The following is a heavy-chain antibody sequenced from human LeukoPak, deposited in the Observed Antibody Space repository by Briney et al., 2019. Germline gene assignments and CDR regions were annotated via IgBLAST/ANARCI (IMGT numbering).Heavy chain of an antibody. D-gene: IGHD3-10*01. CDR2: IYVTEST. V-gene: IGHV4-4*07. Sequence: SETLSLTCTVSGCSITSYYWSWIRQPAGKGLEWIGRIYVTESTTYNPSLKSRVTISIDTSKNQFSLKLTSVTAADTAVYYCARDSGTTGEVKFDPWGQGTLVTVSS. CDR1: GCSITSYY. CDR3: ARDSGTTGEVKFDP. J-gene: IGHJ5*02.